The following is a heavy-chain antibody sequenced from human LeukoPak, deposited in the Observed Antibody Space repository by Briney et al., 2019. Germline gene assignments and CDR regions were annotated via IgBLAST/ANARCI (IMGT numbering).Heavy chain of an antibody. Sequence: PGGSLRLSCAASVTVRSNYMTWVRQAPGKGLEWVSVIYSGGSTYYADSVKGRFTISRDNSQNTLYLQMNGLRAEDTGVYYCATNAVVVAATGVLAIWGQGTMVTVSS. D-gene: IGHD2-15*01. CDR3: ATNAVVVAATGVLAI. CDR1: VTVRSNY. CDR2: IYSGGST. V-gene: IGHV3-53*05. J-gene: IGHJ3*02.